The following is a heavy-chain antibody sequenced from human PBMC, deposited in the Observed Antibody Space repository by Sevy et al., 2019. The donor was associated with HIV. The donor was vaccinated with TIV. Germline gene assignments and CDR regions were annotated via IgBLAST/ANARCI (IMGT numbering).Heavy chain of an antibody. CDR3: ARHGSWSFYFDY. CDR1: DDSISSSNYF. V-gene: IGHV4-39*01. J-gene: IGHJ4*02. D-gene: IGHD6-13*01. CDR2: IYYTATT. Sequence: SETLSLTCSVSDDSISSSNYFWGWIRQPPGKGLEWIGSIYYTATTYYNPSLKSRFTLSVDTSKKQFSLKLSSVTAADTAVYDCARHGSWSFYFDYWGQGILVTVSS.